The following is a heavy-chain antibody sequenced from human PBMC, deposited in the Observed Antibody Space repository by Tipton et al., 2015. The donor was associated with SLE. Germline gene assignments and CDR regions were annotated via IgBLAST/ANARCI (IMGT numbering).Heavy chain of an antibody. CDR3: AREIEIPGPPLLIDY. CDR1: GFIFSDYA. J-gene: IGHJ4*02. Sequence: SLRLSCAASGFIFSDYAIHWVRQPPGKGLEWLAVISIDGNHKYYAASVKGRFTISSDDSKSTLFLQMNSLRPEETAVYYCAREIEIPGPPLLIDYLGQGTLVTVPS. V-gene: IGHV3-30*04. D-gene: IGHD2-21*01. CDR2: ISIDGNHK.